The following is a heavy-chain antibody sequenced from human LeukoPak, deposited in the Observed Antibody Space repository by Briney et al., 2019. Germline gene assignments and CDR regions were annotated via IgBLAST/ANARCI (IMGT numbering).Heavy chain of an antibody. D-gene: IGHD1-14*01. CDR1: GFTFGSYW. V-gene: IGHV3-7*03. CDR3: AGGSGWITGD. J-gene: IGHJ4*01. Sequence: GGSLRLSCSASGFTFGSYWMNWVRQAPGKGPEWVANIKQDGSEINYVDSVKGRFIISRDNAKNSLYLQKNSLRVDDTAVYYCAGGSGWITGDWGHGTLVTVSS. CDR2: IKQDGSEI.